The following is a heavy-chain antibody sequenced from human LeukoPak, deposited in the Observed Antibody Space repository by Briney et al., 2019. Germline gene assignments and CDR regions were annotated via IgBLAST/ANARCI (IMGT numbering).Heavy chain of an antibody. V-gene: IGHV3-23*01. D-gene: IGHD3-22*01. CDR3: AQGSSGYLDL. Sequence: GGSLRLSCTASGFIFNNYGLIWVRQAPGKGLEWVSAISNDGGGTNYADSVKGRFTISRDNSKNTLFLQMNSLRAEDTALYYCAQGSSGYLDLWGQGTLVTVSS. CDR2: ISNDGGGT. J-gene: IGHJ5*02. CDR1: GFIFNNYG.